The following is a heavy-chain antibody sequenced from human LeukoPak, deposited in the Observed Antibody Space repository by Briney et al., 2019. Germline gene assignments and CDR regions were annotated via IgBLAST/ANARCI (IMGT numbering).Heavy chain of an antibody. CDR1: GYTFTGYY. V-gene: IGHV1-2*02. Sequence: ASVKVSCKASGYTFTGYYIHWVRQAPGQGLEWMGWINPNSGDTNYAQKFQGRVTVTRDTSISTAYMDLSWLRSDDTAVYYCATVCSSGWYLHPTLDYWGQGPLVTVSS. CDR3: ATVCSSGWYLHPTLDY. J-gene: IGHJ4*02. CDR2: INPNSGDT. D-gene: IGHD6-19*01.